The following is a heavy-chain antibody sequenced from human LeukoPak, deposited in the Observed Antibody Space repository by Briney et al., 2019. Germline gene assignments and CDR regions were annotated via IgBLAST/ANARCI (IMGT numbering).Heavy chain of an antibody. Sequence: PSETLSLTCTVSGGSISSYYWSWIRQPPGKGLEWIGYIYYSGSTNYNPSLKSRVTISVDTSKNQFSLKLSSVTAADTAVYYCARTRITMIVVVIDAFDIWGQGTMVTVSS. CDR2: IYYSGST. D-gene: IGHD3-22*01. J-gene: IGHJ3*02. CDR1: GGSISSYY. V-gene: IGHV4-59*08. CDR3: ARTRITMIVVVIDAFDI.